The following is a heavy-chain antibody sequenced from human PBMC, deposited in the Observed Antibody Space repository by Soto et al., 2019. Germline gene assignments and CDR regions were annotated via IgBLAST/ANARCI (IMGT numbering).Heavy chain of an antibody. CDR3: ARVAADIVVVPDASYFDY. CDR1: GYTFTSYG. V-gene: IGHV1-18*01. D-gene: IGHD2-2*01. J-gene: IGHJ4*02. CDR2: ISAYNGNT. Sequence: QVQLVQSGAEVKKPGASVKVSCKASGYTFTSYGISWVRQAPGQGLEWMGWISAYNGNTNYAQKLQGRGTMTTDTSTSTAYMELRSLRSDDTAVYYCARVAADIVVVPDASYFDYWGQGTLVTVSS.